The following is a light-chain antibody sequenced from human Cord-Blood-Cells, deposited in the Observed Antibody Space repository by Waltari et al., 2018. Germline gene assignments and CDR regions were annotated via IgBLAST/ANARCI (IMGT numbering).Light chain of an antibody. CDR3: QSADSSGTWV. V-gene: IGLV3-25*03. J-gene: IGLJ3*02. CDR1: ALPKPS. CDR2: KDS. Sequence: SYELTQPPPVSVSPGQTARITCSGDALPKPSPYWYQQKPGQAPVLGIYKDSERPSGIPERFSGSSSGTTVTLTISGVQAEDEADYYCQSADSSGTWVFGGGTKLTVL.